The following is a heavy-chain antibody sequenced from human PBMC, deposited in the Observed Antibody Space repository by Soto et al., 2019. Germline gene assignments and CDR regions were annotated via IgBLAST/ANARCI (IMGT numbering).Heavy chain of an antibody. Sequence: PSETLSLTCTVSGGSISSYYWSWFRQPPGKGLEWIGYIYYSGSTNYNPSLKSRVTISVNKSKNQFSLKLSSVTAADTAVYYCARAHHFDYWGQGTLVTVSS. V-gene: IGHV4-59*08. CDR3: ARAHHFDY. CDR1: GGSISSYY. CDR2: IYYSGST. J-gene: IGHJ4*02.